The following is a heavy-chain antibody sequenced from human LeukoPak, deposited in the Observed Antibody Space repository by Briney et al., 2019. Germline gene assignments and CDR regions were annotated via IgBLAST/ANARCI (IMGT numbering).Heavy chain of an antibody. CDR2: ISSSSSYT. CDR3: ARGVGY. J-gene: IGHJ4*02. CDR1: GFDFSTSW. D-gene: IGHD1-26*01. Sequence: PGGSLRLSCAASGFDFSTSWMGWVRQAPGKGLEWVSYISSSSSYTNYADSVKGRFTISRDNAKNSLYLQMNSLRAEDTAVYYCARGVGYWGQGTLVTVSS. V-gene: IGHV3-11*06.